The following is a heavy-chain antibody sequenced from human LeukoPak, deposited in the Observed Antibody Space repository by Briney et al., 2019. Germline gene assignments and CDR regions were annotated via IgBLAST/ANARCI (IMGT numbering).Heavy chain of an antibody. CDR2: INHSGST. V-gene: IGHV4-34*01. Sequence: PSETLSLTCAVYGGSFSGYYWSWIRQPPGKGLEWIGEINHSGSTNYNPSLKSRVTTSIDTSKNQLSLNLKSVTAADTAVDYCARDRGVDDFDSWGHGTLVTVSS. D-gene: IGHD2-8*01. CDR1: GGSFSGYY. J-gene: IGHJ4*01. CDR3: ARDRGVDDFDS.